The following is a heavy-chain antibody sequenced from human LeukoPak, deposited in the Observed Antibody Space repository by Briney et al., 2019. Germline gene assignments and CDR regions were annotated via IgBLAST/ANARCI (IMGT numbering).Heavy chain of an antibody. Sequence: PSETLSLTCTVSGGSISSGSYYWSWIRQPAGKGLEWIGRIYTSGSTNYNPSLKSRVTISVDTSKNQFSLKLNSVPAADTAVYYCARIMSWRWFDPWGQGTRVSVSS. D-gene: IGHD6-13*01. CDR1: GGSISSGSYY. CDR2: IYTSGST. V-gene: IGHV4-61*02. CDR3: ARIMSWRWFDP. J-gene: IGHJ5*02.